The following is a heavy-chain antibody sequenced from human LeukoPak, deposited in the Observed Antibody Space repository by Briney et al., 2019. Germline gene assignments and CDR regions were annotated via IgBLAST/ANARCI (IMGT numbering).Heavy chain of an antibody. CDR3: AKDLRSPIGYCSSTSCREDY. J-gene: IGHJ4*02. V-gene: IGHV3-23*01. D-gene: IGHD2-2*01. CDR2: ISGSGGST. Sequence: PGGSLRLSCAASGFTFSGYAMSWVRQAPGKGLEWVSAISGSGGSTYYADSVKGRFTISRDNSKNTLYLQMNSLRAEDTAVYYCAKDLRSPIGYCSSTSCREDYWGQGTLVTVSS. CDR1: GFTFSGYA.